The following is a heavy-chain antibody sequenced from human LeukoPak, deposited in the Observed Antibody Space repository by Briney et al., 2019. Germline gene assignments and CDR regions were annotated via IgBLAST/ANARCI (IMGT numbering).Heavy chain of an antibody. D-gene: IGHD6-6*01. CDR1: GYTFTGYY. CDR3: VAGYSSSSMDY. V-gene: IGHV1-2*04. CDR2: INPNSGGT. Sequence: ASVTVSCTASGYTFTGYYMHWVRQAPGQGLEWMGWINPNSGGTNYAQKFQGWVTMTRDTSISTAYMELSRLRSDDTAVYYCVAGYSSSSMDYWGQGTLVTVSS. J-gene: IGHJ4*02.